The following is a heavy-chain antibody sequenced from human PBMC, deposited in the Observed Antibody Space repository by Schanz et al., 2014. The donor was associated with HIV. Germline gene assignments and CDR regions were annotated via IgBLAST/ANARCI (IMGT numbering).Heavy chain of an antibody. V-gene: IGHV1-2*02. CDR3: ARAAFSSEYYYGMDV. CDR1: GYTFTGYF. Sequence: QVHLVQSGAEVKKPGASVKVSCKTSGYTFTGYFMHWVRQAPGQGPEWMGWIDPKIGGTQLAQKFQGRVTIIADESTSTAYMELSSLRSADTAVYFCARAAFSSEYYYGMDVWGQGTTVTVSS. CDR2: IDPKIGGT. D-gene: IGHD3-3*02. J-gene: IGHJ6*02.